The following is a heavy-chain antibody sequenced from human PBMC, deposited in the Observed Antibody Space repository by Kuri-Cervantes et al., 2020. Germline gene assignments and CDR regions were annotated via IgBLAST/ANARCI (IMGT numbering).Heavy chain of an antibody. CDR2: MNPNSGNT. D-gene: IGHD2-21*02. CDR3: ARDLGVTPYNWFDP. Sequence: ASVKVSCKASGYTFTSYDINWVRQATGQGLEWMGWMNPNSGNTGYAQKFQGRVTMTRNTSISTAYMELRSLRSDDTAVYYCARDLGVTPYNWFDPWGQGTLVTVSS. V-gene: IGHV1-8*01. CDR1: GYTFTSYD. J-gene: IGHJ5*02.